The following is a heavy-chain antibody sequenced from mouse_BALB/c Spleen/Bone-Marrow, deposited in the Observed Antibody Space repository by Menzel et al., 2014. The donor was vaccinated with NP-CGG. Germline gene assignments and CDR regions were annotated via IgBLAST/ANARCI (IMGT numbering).Heavy chain of an antibody. CDR1: GFTFNTYA. D-gene: IGHD1-2*01. J-gene: IGHJ1*01. CDR2: IRSKSNNYAT. V-gene: IGHV10-1*02. CDR3: VRHSFIYYGQYFDV. Sequence: EVKVEESGGGLVQPKGSLKLSCAASGFTFNTYAMNWVRQAPGKGLEWVARIRSKSNNYATYYADSVKDRFTISRDDSQSMLYLQMNNLKTEDTAMYYCVRHSFIYYGQYFDVWGAGTTVTVSS.